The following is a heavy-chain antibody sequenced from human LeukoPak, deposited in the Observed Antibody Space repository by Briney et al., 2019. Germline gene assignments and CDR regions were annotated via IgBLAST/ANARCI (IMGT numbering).Heavy chain of an antibody. CDR3: AKDPSYISGYFDY. D-gene: IGHD3-22*01. CDR2: IYTSGST. Sequence: SETLSLTCAVSGASISSYFWSWIRQPAGKGLEWIGRIYTSGSTIYNPSLQSRVTMSVDTSKNQFSLTFNSVTAADTAVYYCAKDPSYISGYFDYWGQGILVTVSS. V-gene: IGHV4-4*07. J-gene: IGHJ4*02. CDR1: GASISSYF.